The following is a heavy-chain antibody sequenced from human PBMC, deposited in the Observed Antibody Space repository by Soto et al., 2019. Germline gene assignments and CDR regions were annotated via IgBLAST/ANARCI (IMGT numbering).Heavy chain of an antibody. J-gene: IGHJ6*03. Sequence: ASVKVSCKASGYTFTSYDINWVRQATGQGLEWMGWMNPNSGNTGYAQKFQGRVTMTRNTSISTAYMELSSLRSEDTAVYYCARPLESPSIAASCTSPPDHYYYMDVWTKRTTDTVSS. V-gene: IGHV1-8*01. CDR3: ARPLESPSIAASCTSPPDHYYYMDV. D-gene: IGHD6-13*01. CDR1: GYTFTSYD. CDR2: MNPNSGNT.